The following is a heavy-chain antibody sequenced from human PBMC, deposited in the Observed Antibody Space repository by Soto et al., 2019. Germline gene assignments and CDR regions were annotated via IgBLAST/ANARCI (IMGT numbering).Heavy chain of an antibody. V-gene: IGHV3-74*01. CDR1: GFTFSSYW. CDR3: ARARGDLLRYFDWEFDY. Sequence: GGSLRLSCAASGFTFSSYWMHWVRQAPGKGLVWVARINSDGSSTSYADSVKGRFTISRDNAKNTLYLQMNSLRAEDTAVYYCARARGDLLRYFDWEFDYWGQGTLVTVSS. D-gene: IGHD3-9*01. J-gene: IGHJ4*02. CDR2: INSDGSST.